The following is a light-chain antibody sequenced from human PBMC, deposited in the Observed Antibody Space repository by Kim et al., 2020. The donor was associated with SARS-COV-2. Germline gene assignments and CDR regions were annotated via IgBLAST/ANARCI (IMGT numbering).Light chain of an antibody. CDR1: QNVGYW. Sequence: ASVGDRVIMTCRASQNVGYWVAWYQQKPGKAPSLLFYDASSLGSGGPSRFSGRGSGTEFTLTISSLQADDFATYYCQQYGTYWTFGQGTKVDIK. CDR2: DAS. CDR3: QQYGTYWT. V-gene: IGKV1-5*01. J-gene: IGKJ1*01.